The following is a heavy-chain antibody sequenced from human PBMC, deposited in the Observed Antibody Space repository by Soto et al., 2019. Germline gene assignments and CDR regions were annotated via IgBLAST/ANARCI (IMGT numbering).Heavy chain of an antibody. CDR1: GFTFSSYS. V-gene: IGHV3-48*02. D-gene: IGHD3-3*01. J-gene: IGHJ6*02. Sequence: SGGSLRLSCAASGFTFSSYSMNWVRQAPGKGLEWVSYISSSSSTIYYADSVKGRFTISRDNAKNSLYLQMNSLRDEDTAVYYCARDSDFWSGYSMDVWGQGTTVTVSS. CDR3: ARDSDFWSGYSMDV. CDR2: ISSSSSTI.